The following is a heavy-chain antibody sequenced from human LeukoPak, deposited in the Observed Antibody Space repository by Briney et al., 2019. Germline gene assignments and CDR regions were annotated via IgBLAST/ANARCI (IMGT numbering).Heavy chain of an antibody. D-gene: IGHD3-22*01. CDR3: AKDLVSSGYYGNYFDY. CDR2: ISGSGGST. Sequence: GGSLRLSCAASGFTFSSYAMSWVRQAPGKGLEWVSAISGSGGSTYYADSVKGRLTISRDNSKNTLYLQMNSLRAEDTAVYYCAKDLVSSGYYGNYFDYWGQGTLVTVSS. V-gene: IGHV3-23*01. CDR1: GFTFSSYA. J-gene: IGHJ4*02.